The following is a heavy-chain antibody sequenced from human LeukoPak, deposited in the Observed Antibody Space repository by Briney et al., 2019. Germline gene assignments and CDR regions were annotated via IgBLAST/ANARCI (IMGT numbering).Heavy chain of an antibody. Sequence: GGSLRLSCAASGFTFSSYSMNWVRQAPGKGLEWVSYISSSSSTIYYADSVKGRFTISRDNAKNSLYLQMNSLRAEDTAVYYCARGLYYYGSGSYPPDYWGQGTLVTVSS. CDR2: ISSSSSTI. V-gene: IGHV3-48*01. D-gene: IGHD3-10*01. CDR1: GFTFSSYS. J-gene: IGHJ4*02. CDR3: ARGLYYYGSGSYPPDY.